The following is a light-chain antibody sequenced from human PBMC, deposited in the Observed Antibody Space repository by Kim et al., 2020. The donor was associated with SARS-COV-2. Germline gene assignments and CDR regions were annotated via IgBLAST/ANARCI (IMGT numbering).Light chain of an antibody. CDR1: KLGEKY. V-gene: IGLV3-1*01. CDR2: QIS. J-gene: IGLJ2*01. Sequence: SYELTQPPSVSVSPGQTASITCSGDKLGEKYPSGYRQNPGHSPLLFTYQISNRPPGIPSRFPGSNPGTTATLPISGTQALVEPNFYFRAWDTSPVVFGGG. CDR3: RAWDTSPVV.